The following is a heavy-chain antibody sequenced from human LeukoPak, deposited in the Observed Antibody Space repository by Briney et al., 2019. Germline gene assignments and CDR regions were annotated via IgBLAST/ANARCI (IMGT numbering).Heavy chain of an antibody. CDR1: GGSFSGYY. D-gene: IGHD5-18*01. V-gene: IGHV4-34*01. J-gene: IGHJ6*02. CDR2: INHSGST. Sequence: ASETLSLTCAVYGGSFSGYYWSWIRQPPGKGLEWIGEINHSGSTNYNPSLKSRVTISVDTSKNQFSLKLSSVTAADTAVYYCARLPPKIQLWSHYYGMDVWGQGTTVTVSS. CDR3: ARLPPKIQLWSHYYGMDV.